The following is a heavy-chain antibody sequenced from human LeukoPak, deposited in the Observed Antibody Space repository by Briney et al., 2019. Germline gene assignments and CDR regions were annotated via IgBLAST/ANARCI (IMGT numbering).Heavy chain of an antibody. Sequence: SVKVSCKASGYTFTSYDINWVRQAPGQGLEWMGGIIPIFGTANYAQKFQGRVTITADKSTSTAYMELSSLRSEDTAVYYCARSTTIFGVVIMNYFDYWGQGTLVTVSS. J-gene: IGHJ4*02. V-gene: IGHV1-69*06. CDR3: ARSTTIFGVVIMNYFDY. CDR2: IIPIFGTA. CDR1: GYTFTSYD. D-gene: IGHD3-3*01.